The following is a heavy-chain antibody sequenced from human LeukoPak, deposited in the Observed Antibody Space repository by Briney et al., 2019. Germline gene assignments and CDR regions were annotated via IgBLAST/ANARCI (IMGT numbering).Heavy chain of an antibody. CDR2: IYYSGST. CDR1: GGSISSGGYY. D-gene: IGHD2-15*01. CDR3: ARDNAYCSGGSCYSRYEGWYFDL. V-gene: IGHV4-31*03. J-gene: IGHJ2*01. Sequence: SETLSLTCTVSGGSISSGGYYWSWIRRHPGKGLEWIGYIYYSGSTYYNPSLKSRVTISVDTSKNQFSLKLSSVTAADTAVYYCARDNAYCSGGSCYSRYEGWYFDLWGRGTLVTVSS.